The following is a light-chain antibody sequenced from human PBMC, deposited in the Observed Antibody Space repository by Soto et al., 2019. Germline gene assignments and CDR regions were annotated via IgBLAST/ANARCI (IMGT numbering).Light chain of an antibody. V-gene: IGLV3-21*02. Sequence: SYELTQSPSVSGAPGQRARITGGGDNIATKTVHWFQQRPGQAPVLVVFDNSDRPSGIPERFSGSNSGATATLTISRVEAGDEADYYCQVWDSSVLHHVFGTGTKLTVL. J-gene: IGLJ1*01. CDR3: QVWDSSVLHHV. CDR1: NIATKT. CDR2: DNS.